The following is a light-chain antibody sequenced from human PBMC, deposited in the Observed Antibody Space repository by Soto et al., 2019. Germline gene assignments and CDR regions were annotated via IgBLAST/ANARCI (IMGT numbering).Light chain of an antibody. J-gene: IGLJ3*02. V-gene: IGLV4-60*02. CDR1: SGHSSYI. Sequence: QPVLTQSSSASASLGSSVKLTCTLSSGHSSYIIAWHQQQPGKAPRYLMKLEGSGSYNKGSGVPDRFSGSSSGADRYLTISNLQFEDEADYYCETWDSSLGVFGGGTQLTVL. CDR2: LEGSGSY. CDR3: ETWDSSLGV.